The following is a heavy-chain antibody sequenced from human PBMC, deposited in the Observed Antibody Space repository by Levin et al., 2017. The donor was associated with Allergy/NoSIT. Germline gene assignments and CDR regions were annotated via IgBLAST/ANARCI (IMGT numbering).Heavy chain of an antibody. CDR1: GFTFSSYP. J-gene: IGHJ4*02. CDR3: PRDWAWANDY. D-gene: IGHD1-26*01. CDR2: IRGRSDVI. V-gene: IGHV3-48*04. Sequence: GGSLRLSCAASGFTFSSYPMNWVRQAPGKGLEWISYIRGRSDVIYYADSVKGRFTISRDNAKNSLYLQMNSLRAEDTAVYYCPRDWAWANDYWGQGTLVTVSS.